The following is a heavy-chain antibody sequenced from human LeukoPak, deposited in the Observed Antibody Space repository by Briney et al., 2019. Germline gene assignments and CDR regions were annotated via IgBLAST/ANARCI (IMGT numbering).Heavy chain of an antibody. V-gene: IGHV4-59*11. CDR3: ASRPADTTWYGVFDY. CDR1: GGSTNSHY. D-gene: IGHD3-10*01. J-gene: IGHJ4*02. Sequence: MPSETLSLTCSVSGGSTNSHYWSWIRQPPGKRLEWIGYIFNTGNTNYNPSLASRVTMSVDTSRAQFFLRLSPVTAADTAIYYCASRPADTTWYGVFDYWSQGTLVTVSS. CDR2: IFNTGNT.